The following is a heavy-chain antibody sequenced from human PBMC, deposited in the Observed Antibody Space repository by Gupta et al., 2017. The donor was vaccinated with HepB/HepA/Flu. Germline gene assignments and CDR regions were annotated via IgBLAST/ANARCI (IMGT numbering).Heavy chain of an antibody. D-gene: IGHD3-22*01. J-gene: IGHJ3*02. CDR1: GFTFSGSA. Sequence: EVQLVESGGGLVQPGGSLKLSCAASGFTFSGSAMHWVRPASGKGLGWVGLIRSKANSYATAYAAPVKGRFTISRDDSKNTAYLQMNSLKTEDTAVYYCTRNYYYDSRTGAFDIWGQGTMVTVSS. CDR2: IRSKANSYAT. V-gene: IGHV3-73*02. CDR3: TRNYYYDSRTGAFDI.